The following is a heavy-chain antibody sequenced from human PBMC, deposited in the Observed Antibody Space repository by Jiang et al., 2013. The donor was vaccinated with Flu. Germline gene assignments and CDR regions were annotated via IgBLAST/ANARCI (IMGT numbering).Heavy chain of an antibody. Sequence: GSGLVKPSETLSLTCDVSGDSIADFYCVWIRQSPVRGLEWIGYNYYRGNTNYNPSLRSRVAISVDTSKNQCSLRLTSVTAADTAVYYCAREVVPGNWIDPWGQGTLITVSS. CDR3: AREVVPGNWIDP. V-gene: IGHV4-59*03. CDR2: NYYRGNT. CDR1: GDSIADFY. J-gene: IGHJ5*02. D-gene: IGHD3-10*01.